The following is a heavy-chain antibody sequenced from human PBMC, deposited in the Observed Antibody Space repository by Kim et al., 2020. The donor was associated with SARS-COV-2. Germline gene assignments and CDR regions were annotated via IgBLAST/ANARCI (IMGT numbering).Heavy chain of an antibody. D-gene: IGHD4-17*01. Sequence: LKGGVTMSTDTSKNQCSLKLSSVTAADRAVYYCARERPTVAMNDAFDVWGQGTLVTVSS. CDR3: ARERPTVAMNDAFDV. J-gene: IGHJ3*01. V-gene: IGHV4-30-2*04.